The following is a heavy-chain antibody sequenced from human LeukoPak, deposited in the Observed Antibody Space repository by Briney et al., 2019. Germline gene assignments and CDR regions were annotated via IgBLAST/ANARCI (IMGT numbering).Heavy chain of an antibody. J-gene: IGHJ3*02. CDR1: GGSISSFY. V-gene: IGHV4-59*12. D-gene: IGHD3-9*01. CDR2: IYYTGST. Sequence: PSETLSLTCTVSGGSISSFYWSWIRQPPGKGLEWIGYIYYTGSTNYNSSLKSRVTISVDTSKNQFSLNLSSVTAADTAVYYCARGRKNYDTLTGRAMQNAFDIWGQGTMVTVSS. CDR3: ARGRKNYDTLTGRAMQNAFDI.